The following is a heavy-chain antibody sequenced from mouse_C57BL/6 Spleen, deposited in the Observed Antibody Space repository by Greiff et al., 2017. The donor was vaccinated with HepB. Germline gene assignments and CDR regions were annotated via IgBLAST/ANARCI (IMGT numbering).Heavy chain of an antibody. CDR1: GYAFSSSW. Sequence: QVQLQQSGPELVKPGASVKISCKASGYAFSSSWMNWVKQRPGKGLEWIGRIYPGDGDTNYNGKFKGKATLTADKSSSTAYMQLSSLTSEDSAVYFCAYYSNYVVWGTGTTVTVSS. CDR2: IYPGDGDT. CDR3: AYYSNYVV. D-gene: IGHD2-5*01. V-gene: IGHV1-82*01. J-gene: IGHJ1*03.